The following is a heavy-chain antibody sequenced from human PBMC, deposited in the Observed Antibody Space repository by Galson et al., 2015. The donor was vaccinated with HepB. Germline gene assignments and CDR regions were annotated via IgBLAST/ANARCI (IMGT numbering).Heavy chain of an antibody. J-gene: IGHJ6*03. CDR1: GFTFSDYY. V-gene: IGHV3-11*01. Sequence: SLRLSCAASGFTFSDYYMSWIRQAPGKGLEWVSYISSSGSTIYYADSVKGRFTISRDNAKNSLYLQMNSLRAEDTAVYYCARDQHDILTGYYSPYYYYYYMDVWGKGTTVTVSS. CDR2: ISSSGSTI. CDR3: ARDQHDILTGYYSPYYYYYYMDV. D-gene: IGHD3-9*01.